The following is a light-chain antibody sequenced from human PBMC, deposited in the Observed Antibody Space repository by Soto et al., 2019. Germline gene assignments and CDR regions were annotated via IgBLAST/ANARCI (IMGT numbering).Light chain of an antibody. CDR3: SSYAGSNTVGV. CDR1: SSDIGGYNY. CDR2: EVS. V-gene: IGLV2-8*01. J-gene: IGLJ1*01. Sequence: QSVLTQPPSASGSPGQSVTISCTGTSSDIGGYNYVSWYQQHPGKAPKLLIYEVSKRPSGVPDRFSGSKSGNRASLTVSGXXAEDEADYFCSSYAGSNTVGVFGTGTKLTVL.